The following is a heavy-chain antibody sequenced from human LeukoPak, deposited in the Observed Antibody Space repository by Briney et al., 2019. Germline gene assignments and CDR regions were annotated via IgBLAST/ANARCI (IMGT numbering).Heavy chain of an antibody. Sequence: GGSLRLSCAASGFTFTSYAMSWVRQAPGKGLEWVSAISGSADSTYYADSVKGRFTISRDNSRNTLYLQMNSLRAEDTAVYYCASRRPYYFDYWGQGTLVTVSS. V-gene: IGHV3-23*01. CDR3: ASRRPYYFDY. CDR2: ISGSADST. CDR1: GFTFTSYA. D-gene: IGHD1-14*01. J-gene: IGHJ4*02.